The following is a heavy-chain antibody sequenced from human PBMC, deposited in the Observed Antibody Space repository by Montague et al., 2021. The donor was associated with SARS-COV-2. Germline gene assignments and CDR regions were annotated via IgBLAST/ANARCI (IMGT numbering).Heavy chain of an antibody. CDR2: IWYDGSNK. Sequence: SLRLSCAASGFTFSSYGMHWVRQAPGKGLEWVAVIWYDGSNKYYADSVKGRFTISRDNSKNTLYLQMNSLRAEDTAVYYCAREHISTCSSGWYGDPPDYWGQGTLVTVSS. CDR3: AREHISTCSSGWYGDPPDY. J-gene: IGHJ4*02. V-gene: IGHV3-33*01. D-gene: IGHD6-19*01. CDR1: GFTFSSYG.